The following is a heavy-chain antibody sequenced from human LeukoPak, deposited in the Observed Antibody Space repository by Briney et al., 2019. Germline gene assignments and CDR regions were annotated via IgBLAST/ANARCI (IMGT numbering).Heavy chain of an antibody. Sequence: SETLSLTCAVYGGSFSGYYWSWIRQHPGKGLEWIGYIYYSGSTYYNPSLKSRVTISVDTSKNQFSLKLSSVTAADTAVYYCASTVRGITMVRGVISPTNWFDPWGQGTLVTVSS. V-gene: IGHV4-31*11. CDR3: ASTVRGITMVRGVISPTNWFDP. D-gene: IGHD3-10*01. CDR2: IYYSGST. J-gene: IGHJ5*02. CDR1: GGSFSGYY.